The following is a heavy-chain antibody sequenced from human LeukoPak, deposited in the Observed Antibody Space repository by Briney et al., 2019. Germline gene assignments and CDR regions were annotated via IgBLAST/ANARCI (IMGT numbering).Heavy chain of an antibody. V-gene: IGHV4-34*01. J-gene: IGHJ5*02. CDR2: INHSGST. CDR1: GGSFSGYY. CDR3: ATRDYSGSGSYYNL. Sequence: SETLSLTRVVYGGSFSGYYWSWIRQPPGKGLEWIGEINHSGSTNSNPSLKSRVTISVDTSKNQFSLKLSSVTAADTAVYYCATRDYSGSGSYYNLWGQGTLVTVSS. D-gene: IGHD3-10*01.